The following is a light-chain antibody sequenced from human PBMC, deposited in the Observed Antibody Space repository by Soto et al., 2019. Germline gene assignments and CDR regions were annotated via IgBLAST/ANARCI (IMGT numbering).Light chain of an antibody. Sequence: EIVLTQSPATLSVSAGERATLSWRASQSVSGDLAWYHHKPGQAPRLLIYDASTRALETPARFAGSGSGTELTLTISSLQSEDFAVYYCQQYNHWASITFGQGTKVEIK. J-gene: IGKJ1*01. CDR1: QSVSGD. V-gene: IGKV3-15*01. CDR3: QQYNHWASIT. CDR2: DAS.